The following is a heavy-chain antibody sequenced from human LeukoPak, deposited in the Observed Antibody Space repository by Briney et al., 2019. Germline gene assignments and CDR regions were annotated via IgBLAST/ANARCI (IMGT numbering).Heavy chain of an antibody. Sequence: ASVTLSCTCSGSGFTIYGISWDRHGPGQGLEWMGWISDYNGNTKYTQNLQGRVTMTTDTSKSKAYMKLRTVRSDDTAVYYCARYDVWCGLSHCYMDVWGKGTTVTVSS. D-gene: IGHD3-3*01. CDR1: GSGFTIYG. V-gene: IGHV1-18*01. CDR3: ARYDVWCGLSHCYMDV. J-gene: IGHJ6*03. CDR2: ISDYNGNT.